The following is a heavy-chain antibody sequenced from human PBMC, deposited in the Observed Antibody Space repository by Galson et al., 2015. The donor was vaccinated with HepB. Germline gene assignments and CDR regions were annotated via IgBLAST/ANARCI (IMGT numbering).Heavy chain of an antibody. CDR3: ARRLVTRRKDAFDI. V-gene: IGHV1-8*01. CDR2: MNPNSGNT. Sequence: SVKVSCKASGYTFTSCDINWVRRATGQGLEWMGWMNPNSGNTGYAQKFQGRVTMTRNTSISTAYMERSSLRSDDTAVYYCARRLVTRRKDAFDIWGQGTMVTVSS. D-gene: IGHD4-23*01. J-gene: IGHJ3*02. CDR1: GYTFTSCD.